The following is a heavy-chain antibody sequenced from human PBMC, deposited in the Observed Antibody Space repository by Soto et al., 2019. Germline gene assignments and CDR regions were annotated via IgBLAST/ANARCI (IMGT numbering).Heavy chain of an antibody. D-gene: IGHD6-13*01. CDR2: IYSDGRT. V-gene: IGHV3-53*02. CDR1: GFIVSSSY. J-gene: IGHJ4*02. Sequence: DVQLVETGGGLIQPGGSLRLSCAASGFIVSSSYMSWVRQAPGKGLEWVSVIYSDGRTYYADSVKGRFTISRDNSKNTLYLQMHSLSAEDTAVYYCARCSGWYGQCYFACWGQGTLVTVFS. CDR3: ARCSGWYGQCYFAC.